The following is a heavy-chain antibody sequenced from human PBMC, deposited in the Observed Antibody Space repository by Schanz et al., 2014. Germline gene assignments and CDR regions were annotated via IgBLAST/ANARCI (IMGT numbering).Heavy chain of an antibody. CDR3: MAMGRNTSHYFDH. V-gene: IGHV3-23*01. J-gene: IGHJ4*02. CDR1: GFAFRTYA. D-gene: IGHD1-1*01. CDR2: ITGSGSKT. Sequence: EVQLLESGGTVVQPGGSLRVSCAASGFAFRTYAMYWVRQAPGKGLEWVSAITGSGSKTYYADSVKGRFTIARDNSKNTLFLQMDSLRVEDTDGYYCMAMGRNTSHYFDHWGQGTLVTVSS.